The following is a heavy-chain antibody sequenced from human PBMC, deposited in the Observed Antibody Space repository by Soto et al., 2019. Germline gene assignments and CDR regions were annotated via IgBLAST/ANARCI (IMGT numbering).Heavy chain of an antibody. D-gene: IGHD3-3*01. J-gene: IGHJ3*02. Sequence: GGSLRLSCAASGLTFSTYAMSWVRQAPGKGLEWVSEISGGGGNTYYAGSVKGRFTISRDNSKNTLYLEMKSLRVEDTAVYYCAKDGVVSPDWVFDTWGQGTMVTVSS. CDR2: ISGGGGNT. CDR1: GLTFSTYA. CDR3: AKDGVVSPDWVFDT. V-gene: IGHV3-23*01.